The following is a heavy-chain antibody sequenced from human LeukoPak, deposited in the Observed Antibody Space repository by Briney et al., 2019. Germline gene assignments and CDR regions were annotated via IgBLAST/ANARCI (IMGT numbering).Heavy chain of an antibody. V-gene: IGHV4-34*01. CDR2: INHSGST. Sequence: SETLSLTCAVYGGSFSGYYWSWIRQPPGKGLEWIGEINHSGSTNYNPSLKSRVTTSVDTSKNQFSLKLSSVTAADTAVYYCARGRGYFDWGGFDYWGQGTLVTVSS. J-gene: IGHJ4*02. CDR1: GGSFSGYY. D-gene: IGHD3-9*01. CDR3: ARGRGYFDWGGFDY.